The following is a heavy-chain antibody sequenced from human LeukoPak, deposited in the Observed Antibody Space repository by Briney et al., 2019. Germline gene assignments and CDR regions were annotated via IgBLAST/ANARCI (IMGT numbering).Heavy chain of an antibody. V-gene: IGHV3-7*03. CDR3: ARDAGRAGDAFDI. Sequence: GSLRLSCAASGFTFRSYWMSWVRQAPGKGLEWVASIKKDGSEKYYVDSVKGRFTVSRDNAKNSLYLQMNSLRVEDTAMYYCARDAGRAGDAFDIWGQGTMVTVSS. J-gene: IGHJ3*02. CDR2: IKKDGSEK. D-gene: IGHD1-26*01. CDR1: GFTFRSYW.